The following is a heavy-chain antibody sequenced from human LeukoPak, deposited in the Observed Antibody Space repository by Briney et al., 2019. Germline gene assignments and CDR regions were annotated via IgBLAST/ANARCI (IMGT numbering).Heavy chain of an antibody. CDR3: IATYYYDSRGSIPQAHFDY. V-gene: IGHV3-15*01. J-gene: IGHJ4*02. CDR2: IKSKTNGGTT. D-gene: IGHD3-22*01. CDR1: GFTFSNAW. Sequence: GGSLRLSCAASGFTFSNAWMSWVRQAPGKGLEWVGRIKSKTNGGTTDYAEPVEGRFTVSRDDSENTLHLQMNSLKTEDTALYYCIATYYYDSRGSIPQAHFDYWGQGTLVTVSS.